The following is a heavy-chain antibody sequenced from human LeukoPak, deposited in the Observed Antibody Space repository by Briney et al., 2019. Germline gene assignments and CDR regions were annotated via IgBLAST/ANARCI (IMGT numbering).Heavy chain of an antibody. CDR1: GGSFSGYY. J-gene: IGHJ4*02. D-gene: IGHD3-16*01. Sequence: SETLSLTCAVHGGSFSGYYWSWIRQPPGKGLEWIGEINHSGSTNYNPSLKSRVTISVDTSKNQFSLKLSSVTAADTAVYYCARINYDYVWGSYPLYYFDYWGQGTLVTVSS. V-gene: IGHV4-34*01. CDR3: ARINYDYVWGSYPLYYFDY. CDR2: INHSGST.